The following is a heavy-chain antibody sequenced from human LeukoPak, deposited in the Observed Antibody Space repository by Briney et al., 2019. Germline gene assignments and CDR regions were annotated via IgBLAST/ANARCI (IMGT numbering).Heavy chain of an antibody. V-gene: IGHV3-11*04. J-gene: IGHJ4*02. Sequence: GGSLRLSCAASGFTFSDYYMSWLRQAPGKGLEWVSYISSSGSTIYYADSVKGRFTISRDNAKNSLYLQMNSLRAEDTAVYYCARASPLGDFWSGSTTADYWGQGTLVTVSS. D-gene: IGHD3-3*01. CDR2: ISSSGSTI. CDR3: ARASPLGDFWSGSTTADY. CDR1: GFTFSDYY.